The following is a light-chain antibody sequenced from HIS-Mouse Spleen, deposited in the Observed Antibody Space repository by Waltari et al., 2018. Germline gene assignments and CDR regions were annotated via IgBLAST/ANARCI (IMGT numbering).Light chain of an antibody. J-gene: IGLJ2*01. CDR1: ALPTHS. CDR2: EDS. V-gene: IGLV3-10*01. CDR3: YSTDSSGNHRV. Sequence: SYELTQPPSVSVSPGHTARIPFSGDALPTHSAYWYQQKSGQAPVLVIYEDSKRPSGIPERFSGSSSGTMATLTISGAQVEDEADYYCYSTDSSGNHRVFGGGTKLTVL.